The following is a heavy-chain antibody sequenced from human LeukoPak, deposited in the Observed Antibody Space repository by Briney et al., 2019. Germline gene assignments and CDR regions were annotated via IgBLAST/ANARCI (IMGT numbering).Heavy chain of an antibody. CDR3: AREGLAMVRGVLPKEAWGWFDP. V-gene: IGHV4-61*02. Sequence: SETLSLTCTVSGGSISSGSYYWSWIRQPAGKGLEWIGRSYTSGSTNYNPSLKSRVTISVDTSKNQFSLKLNSLTAADTAVYYCAREGLAMVRGVLPKEAWGWFDPWGQGTLVTVSS. CDR2: SYTSGST. D-gene: IGHD3-10*01. J-gene: IGHJ5*02. CDR1: GGSISSGSYY.